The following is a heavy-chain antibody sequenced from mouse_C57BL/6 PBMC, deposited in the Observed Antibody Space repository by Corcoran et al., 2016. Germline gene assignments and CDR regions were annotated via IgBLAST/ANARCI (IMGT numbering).Heavy chain of an antibody. CDR2: INPNNGGT. Sequence: EVQLQQSGPELVKPGASVKISCKASGYTFTDYYMNWVKQSHGKSLEWIGDINPNNGGTSYNQKFKGKATLTVDKSSSTAYMELRSLTSEDSTVYYCAREGDYDEWYFDVWGTGTTVTVSS. CDR1: GYTFTDYY. D-gene: IGHD2-4*01. V-gene: IGHV1-26*01. J-gene: IGHJ1*03. CDR3: AREGDYDEWYFDV.